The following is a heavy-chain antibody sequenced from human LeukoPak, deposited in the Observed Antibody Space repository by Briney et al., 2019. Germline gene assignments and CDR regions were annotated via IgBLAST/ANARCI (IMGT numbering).Heavy chain of an antibody. J-gene: IGHJ6*02. Sequence: ASVKVSCKASGYTFTSYDINWVRQATGQGLEWMGWMNHNSGNTGYAQKFQGRVTMTRNTSISTAYMELSSLRSEDTAVYYCARAGRGSGWPNYYYYGMDVWGQGTTVTVSS. CDR1: GYTFTSYD. V-gene: IGHV1-8*01. CDR3: ARAGRGSGWPNYYYYGMDV. D-gene: IGHD6-19*01. CDR2: MNHNSGNT.